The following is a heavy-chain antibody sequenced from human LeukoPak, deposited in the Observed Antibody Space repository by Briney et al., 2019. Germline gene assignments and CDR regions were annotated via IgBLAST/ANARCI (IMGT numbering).Heavy chain of an antibody. CDR1: GFTFSSYA. Sequence: GGSLRPSCAASGFTFSSYAMPWVRQAPGEGLEWVAVISYDGSNKCYADSVKGRFTISRDNSKNTLYLQMNSLRAEDTAVYYCARDPGAFGENLDYWGQGTLVTVSS. CDR3: ARDPGAFGENLDY. CDR2: ISYDGSNK. D-gene: IGHD3-10*01. V-gene: IGHV3-30-3*01. J-gene: IGHJ4*02.